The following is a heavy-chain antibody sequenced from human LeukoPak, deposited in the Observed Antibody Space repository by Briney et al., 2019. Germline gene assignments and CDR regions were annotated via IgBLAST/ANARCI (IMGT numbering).Heavy chain of an antibody. V-gene: IGHV3-23*01. CDR1: GVTFSSYA. CDR3: AKQRGYSSSSGRGYFDY. D-gene: IGHD6-6*01. Sequence: QPGGSLRLSCAASGVTFSSYAMSWVRQAPGKGLEWVSDISGSGGSTYYADSVKGRFTISRDNSKNTLYLQMTSLRAEDTAVYYCAKQRGYSSSSGRGYFDYWGQGTLVTVSS. J-gene: IGHJ4*02. CDR2: ISGSGGST.